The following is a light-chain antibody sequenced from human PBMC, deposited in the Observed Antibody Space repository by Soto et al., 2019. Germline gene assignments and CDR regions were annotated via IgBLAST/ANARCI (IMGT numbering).Light chain of an antibody. CDR2: DDD. V-gene: IGLV6-57*04. CDR3: QSYDSSKVV. J-gene: IGLJ2*01. Sequence: LTQPHSVSESPGKTVTISCTRSSGSIASNYVQWYQQRPGSAPTTVIFDDDQRRSGVPDRFSGSIDSSSNSASLTISGLKTEDEADYYCQSYDSSKVVFVGGTKLTVL. CDR1: SGSIASNY.